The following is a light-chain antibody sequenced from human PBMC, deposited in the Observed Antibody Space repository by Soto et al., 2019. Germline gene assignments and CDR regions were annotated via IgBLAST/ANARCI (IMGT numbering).Light chain of an antibody. CDR2: GAS. V-gene: IGKV3-20*01. CDR1: QSITNNY. CDR3: QQYGYLVT. Sequence: EDVLTQSPGTLSLSTGERATLSCRASQSITNNYLAWYQQKPGRAHRLLIYGASSRATGIPDRFSGSGSGTDFTLTISRLEPEDFAMYYCQQYGYLVTFGGGTKV. J-gene: IGKJ4*01.